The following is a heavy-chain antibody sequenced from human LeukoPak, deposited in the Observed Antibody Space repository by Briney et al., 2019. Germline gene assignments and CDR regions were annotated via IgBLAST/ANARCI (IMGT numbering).Heavy chain of an antibody. D-gene: IGHD1-26*01. CDR3: ARVSVWELHGTFDY. Sequence: SETLSLTCAVYGGSFSGYYWSWIRQPPGKGLEWIGEINHSGSTNYNPSLKSRVTISVDTSKNQFSLKLSSVTAADTAVYYCARVSVWELHGTFDYWGQGTLATVSS. V-gene: IGHV4-34*01. CDR1: GGSFSGYY. CDR2: INHSGST. J-gene: IGHJ4*02.